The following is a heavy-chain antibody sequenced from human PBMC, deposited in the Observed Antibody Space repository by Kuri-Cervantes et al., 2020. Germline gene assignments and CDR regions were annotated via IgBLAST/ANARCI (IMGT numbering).Heavy chain of an antibody. CDR2: IKQDGSEK. Sequence: GESLKISCAASGFTFSSYWMSWVRQAPGKGLEWVANIKQDGSEKYYVDSVKGRFTISRDNAKNSLYLQMNSLRAEDTAVYYCARDGAPWGYSGTLMEYYYYMDVWGKGTTVTVSS. D-gene: IGHD5-12*01. J-gene: IGHJ6*03. CDR3: ARDGAPWGYSGTLMEYYYYMDV. V-gene: IGHV3-7*01. CDR1: GFTFSSYW.